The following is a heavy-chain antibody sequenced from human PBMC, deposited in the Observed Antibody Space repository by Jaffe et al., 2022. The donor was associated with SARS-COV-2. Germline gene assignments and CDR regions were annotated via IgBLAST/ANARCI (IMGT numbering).Heavy chain of an antibody. CDR3: AKDDDSSGYPKLIFDY. CDR1: GFTFSSYA. D-gene: IGHD3-22*01. V-gene: IGHV3-23*01. Sequence: EVQLLESGGGLVQPGGSLRLSCAASGFTFSSYAMSWVRQAPGKGLEWVSAISGSGGSTYYADSVKGRFTISRDNSKNTLYLQMNSLRAEDTAVYYCAKDDDSSGYPKLIFDYWGQGTLVTVSS. J-gene: IGHJ4*02. CDR2: ISGSGGST.